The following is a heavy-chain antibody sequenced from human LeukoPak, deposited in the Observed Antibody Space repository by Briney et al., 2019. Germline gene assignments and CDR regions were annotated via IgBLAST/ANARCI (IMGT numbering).Heavy chain of an antibody. CDR3: ARALSNILIGYHNWFDP. V-gene: IGHV1-8*01. D-gene: IGHD3-9*01. J-gene: IGHJ5*02. Sequence: EASVKVSCKASGYTFTSYDINWVRQATGQGLEWMGWMNPNSGNTGYAQKFQGRVTMTRNTSISTAYMELSSLRSEDTAVYYCARALSNILIGYHNWFDPWGQGTLVTVSS. CDR2: MNPNSGNT. CDR1: GYTFTSYD.